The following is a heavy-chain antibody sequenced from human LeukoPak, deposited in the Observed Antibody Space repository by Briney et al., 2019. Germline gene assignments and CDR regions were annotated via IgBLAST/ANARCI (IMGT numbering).Heavy chain of an antibody. V-gene: IGHV4-39*01. CDR1: GGSISSGGYY. CDR2: IYYSGST. D-gene: IGHD2-15*01. Sequence: TSETLSLTCTVSGGSISSGGYYWGWIRQPPGKGLEWIGSIYYSGSTYYNPSLKSRVTISVDTSKNQFSLNLSSVTAADTAVYYCARIGYCTGVNCYSWAYYGMDVWGRGTTVTVSS. CDR3: ARIGYCTGVNCYSWAYYGMDV. J-gene: IGHJ6*02.